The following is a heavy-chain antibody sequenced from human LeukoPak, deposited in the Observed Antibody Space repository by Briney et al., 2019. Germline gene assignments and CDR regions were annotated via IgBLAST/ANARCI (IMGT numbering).Heavy chain of an antibody. Sequence: ASVKVSCKASGYTFTGYYMHWVRQAPGQGLEWMGWINPNSGGTNYAQKFQGRVTMTRDTSISTAYMELSRLRSDDTAVYYCARDRYGSEAFDYWGQGPLVTVSS. D-gene: IGHD3-10*01. CDR3: ARDRYGSEAFDY. J-gene: IGHJ4*02. CDR1: GYTFTGYY. V-gene: IGHV1-2*02. CDR2: INPNSGGT.